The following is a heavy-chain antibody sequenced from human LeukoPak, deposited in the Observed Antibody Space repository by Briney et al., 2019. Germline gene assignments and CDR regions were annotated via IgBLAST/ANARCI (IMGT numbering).Heavy chain of an antibody. Sequence: SETLSLTCTVSGGSISSYYWSWIRQPPGKGLEWIGYIYYSGSTNYNPSLKSRVTISVDTSKNQFSLKLSSVTAADTAVYYCATNRPSGYDSTFDAFDIWGQGTMVTVSS. D-gene: IGHD5-12*01. CDR1: GGSISSYY. J-gene: IGHJ3*02. CDR3: ATNRPSGYDSTFDAFDI. V-gene: IGHV4-59*01. CDR2: IYYSGST.